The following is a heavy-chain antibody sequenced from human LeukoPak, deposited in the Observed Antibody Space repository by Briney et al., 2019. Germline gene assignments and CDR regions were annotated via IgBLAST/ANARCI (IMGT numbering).Heavy chain of an antibody. CDR1: GGTFSSYA. V-gene: IGHV1-69*04. CDR2: IIPILGIA. D-gene: IGHD3-22*01. J-gene: IGHJ5*02. Sequence: SVKVSCKASGGTFSSYAISWVRQAPGQGLEWMGRIIPILGIANYAQKFQGRVTITADKSTSTAYMELSSLRSEDTAVYYCARGTYYYDSSGSWFDPWGQGTLVTVSS. CDR3: ARGTYYYDSSGSWFDP.